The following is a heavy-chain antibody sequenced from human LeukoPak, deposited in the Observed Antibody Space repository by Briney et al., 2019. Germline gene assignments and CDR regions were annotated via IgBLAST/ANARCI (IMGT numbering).Heavy chain of an antibody. D-gene: IGHD5-18*01. Sequence: GASVKVSCKASGYTLTSYYMHWVRQAPGQGLEWMGIINPSGGSTSYAQKFQGRVTMTRDTSTSTVYMELSSLRSEDTAVYYCARADTAMVTDYWGQGTLVTVSS. CDR3: ARADTAMVTDY. CDR2: INPSGGST. CDR1: GYTLTSYY. V-gene: IGHV1-46*01. J-gene: IGHJ4*02.